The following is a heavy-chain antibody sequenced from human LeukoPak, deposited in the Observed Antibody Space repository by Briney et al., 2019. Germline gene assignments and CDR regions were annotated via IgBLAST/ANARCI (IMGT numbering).Heavy chain of an antibody. CDR3: ARMAGYSSGN. J-gene: IGHJ4*02. D-gene: IGHD6-19*01. V-gene: IGHV3-30-3*01. Sequence: TGGSLRLSWAASGFTFSSYAMHWVRQAPGKGLEWVAVISYDGSNKYYADSVKGRFTISRANSKNTLYLQMNSLRAEDTAVYYCARMAGYSSGNWGQGTLVTVSS. CDR2: ISYDGSNK. CDR1: GFTFSSYA.